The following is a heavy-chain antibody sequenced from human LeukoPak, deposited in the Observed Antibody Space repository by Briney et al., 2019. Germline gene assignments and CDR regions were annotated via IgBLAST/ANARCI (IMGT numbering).Heavy chain of an antibody. J-gene: IGHJ4*02. Sequence: SETLSLTCTVSGGSLSSGGYYWSWIRQHPGKGLEWIGYIYYSGSTYYNPSLKSRVTISVDTSKNQFSLKLSSVTAADTAVYYCARSETRSSGSNTDYWGQGTLVTVSS. CDR1: GGSLSSGGYY. CDR3: ARSETRSSGSNTDY. D-gene: IGHD3-22*01. CDR2: IYYSGST. V-gene: IGHV4-31*03.